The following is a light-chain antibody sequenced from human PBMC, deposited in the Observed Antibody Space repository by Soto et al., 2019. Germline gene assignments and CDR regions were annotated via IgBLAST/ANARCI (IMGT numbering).Light chain of an antibody. Sequence: EIVMTQSPATLSVSPGERATLSCRASQSVSSNLAWYQQKPGQAPRLLIYGASTGATGIPARFSGSGSGTVFALTISSLQSEDFAVYCCQQYNNLPPGTFGQGTKLEIK. CDR3: QQYNNLPPGT. CDR1: QSVSSN. J-gene: IGKJ2*01. CDR2: GAS. V-gene: IGKV3D-15*01.